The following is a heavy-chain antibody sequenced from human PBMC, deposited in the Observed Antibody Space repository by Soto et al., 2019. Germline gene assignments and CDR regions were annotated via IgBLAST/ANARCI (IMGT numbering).Heavy chain of an antibody. D-gene: IGHD3-10*01. V-gene: IGHV4-30-4*01. CDR1: GGSISSGDYY. CDR2: IYYSGST. CDR3: ARDRFGSGSHYYYYYGMDV. J-gene: IGHJ6*02. Sequence: TLSLTCTVSGGSISSGDYYWSWIRQPPGKGLEWIGYIYYSGSTYYNPSLKSRVTISVDTSKNQFSLKLSSVTAADTAVYYCARDRFGSGSHYYYYYGMDVWGQGTTVTVSS.